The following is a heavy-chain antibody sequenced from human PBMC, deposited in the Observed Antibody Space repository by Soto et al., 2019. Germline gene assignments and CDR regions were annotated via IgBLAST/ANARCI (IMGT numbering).Heavy chain of an antibody. D-gene: IGHD2-21*02. CDR1: GYSFTSYW. V-gene: IGHV5-51*01. CDR3: ARLAYCAGHCYPHWFDP. CDR2: IYPGDSDT. Sequence: PGESLKNSCKGSGYSFTSYWIGWVRQMPGKGLEWMGIIYPGDSDTRYSPSFQGQVTISADKSISTAYLQWSSLKASDTAMYYCARLAYCAGHCYPHWFDPWGQGTRVTLSS. J-gene: IGHJ5*02.